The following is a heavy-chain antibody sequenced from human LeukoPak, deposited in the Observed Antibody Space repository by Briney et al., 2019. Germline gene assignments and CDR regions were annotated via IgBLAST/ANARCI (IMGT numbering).Heavy chain of an antibody. CDR2: INTNTGNP. V-gene: IGHV7-4-1*02. D-gene: IGHD6-13*01. Sequence: ASVKVSCKASGYTFTSYGMNWVRQAPGQGLEWMGWINTNTGNPTYAQGFTGRFVFSLDTSVSTAYLQISSLKAEDTAVYYCSRASSWYGLFNSYYYYMDVWGKGTTVTVSS. CDR1: GYTFTSYG. J-gene: IGHJ6*03. CDR3: SRASSWYGLFNSYYYYMDV.